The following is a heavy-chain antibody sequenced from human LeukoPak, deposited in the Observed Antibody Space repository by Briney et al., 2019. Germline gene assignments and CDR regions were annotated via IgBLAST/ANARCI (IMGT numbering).Heavy chain of an antibody. CDR3: AGLAAADNFYY. D-gene: IGHD6-13*01. J-gene: IGHJ4*02. CDR2: INPTGGST. V-gene: IGHV1-46*01. CDR1: GYTFTSYY. Sequence: ASVKVSCKASGYTFTSYYMHWVRQAPGQGLEWMGIINPTGGSTSYAQKFQGRVTMTRDKSTSTVYMELSSLRSEDTAVYYCAGLAAADNFYYWGQGTLVTVSS.